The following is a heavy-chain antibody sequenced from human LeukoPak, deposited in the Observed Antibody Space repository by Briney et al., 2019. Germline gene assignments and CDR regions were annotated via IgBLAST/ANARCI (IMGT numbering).Heavy chain of an antibody. D-gene: IGHD2-15*01. CDR1: GFTFSSYW. Sequence: PGGSLRLSCAASGFTFSSYWMSWVRQAPGKGLEWVANIKQDGGEKYYVDSVKGRFTISRDNAKNSLYLQMNSLRAEDTAVYYCARDESPYCSGGSCTRSDSWGQGTLVTVSS. CDR3: ARDESPYCSGGSCTRSDS. J-gene: IGHJ4*02. V-gene: IGHV3-7*05. CDR2: IKQDGGEK.